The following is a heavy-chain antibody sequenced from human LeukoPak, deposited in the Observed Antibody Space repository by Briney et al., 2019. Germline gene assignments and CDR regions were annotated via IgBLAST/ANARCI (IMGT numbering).Heavy chain of an antibody. D-gene: IGHD6-19*01. V-gene: IGHV1-18*01. J-gene: IGHJ4*02. CDR1: GYSFPSYG. CDR3: ARGGTSGWRTPNDDY. CDR2: ISAYNGYT. Sequence: ASVKVSCKASGYSFPSYGISWVRQAPGQGLEWMGWISAYNGYTNYAQKLQGRVTMTTDRSTNTGYMELRRLRSDGKAVYYCARGGTSGWRTPNDDYWGQGTLVTVSS.